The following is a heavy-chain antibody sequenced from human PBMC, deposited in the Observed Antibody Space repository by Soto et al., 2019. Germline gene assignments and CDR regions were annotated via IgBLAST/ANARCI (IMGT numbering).Heavy chain of an antibody. CDR2: ISSSSSYI. CDR1: GFTFSSYS. V-gene: IGHV3-21*01. D-gene: IGHD5-12*01. J-gene: IGHJ6*02. CDR3: ARERGGYSGYDIYYYYGMDV. Sequence: PGGSLRLSCAASGFTFSSYSMNWVRQAPGKGLEWVSSISSSSSYIYYADSVKGRFTISRDNAKNSLYLQMNSLRAEDTAVYYCARERGGYSGYDIYYYYGMDVWGQGTTVTVSS.